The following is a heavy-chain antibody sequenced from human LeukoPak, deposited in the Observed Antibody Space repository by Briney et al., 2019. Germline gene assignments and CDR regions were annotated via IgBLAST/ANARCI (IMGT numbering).Heavy chain of an antibody. CDR3: ARAGRYYYGSGSPPDY. V-gene: IGHV1-8*01. J-gene: IGHJ4*02. CDR1: GYTFTSYD. Sequence: ASVKVSCKASGYTFTSYDINWVRQATGQGLEWMGWMNPNSGNTGYAQKFQGRVTMTRDTSISTAYMELSRLRSDDTAVYYCARAGRYYYGSGSPPDYWGQGTLVTVSS. D-gene: IGHD3-10*01. CDR2: MNPNSGNT.